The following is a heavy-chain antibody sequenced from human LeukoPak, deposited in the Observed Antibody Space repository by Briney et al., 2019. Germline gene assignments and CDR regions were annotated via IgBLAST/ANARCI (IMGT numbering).Heavy chain of an antibody. CDR2: INHSGST. CDR3: ARLNVLRYFDWQEHQNDFDY. V-gene: IGHV4-34*01. J-gene: IGHJ4*02. CDR1: GDSINTYY. Sequence: PSETLSLTCNVSGDSINTYYWSWIRQPPGKGLEWIGEINHSGSTNYNPSLKSRVTISVDTSKNQFSLKLSSVTAADTAVYYCARLNVLRYFDWQEHQNDFDYWGQGTLVTVSS. D-gene: IGHD3-9*01.